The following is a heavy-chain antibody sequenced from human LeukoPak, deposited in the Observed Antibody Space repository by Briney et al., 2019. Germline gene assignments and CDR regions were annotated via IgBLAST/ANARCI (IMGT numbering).Heavy chain of an antibody. V-gene: IGHV3-23*01. CDR1: GFTFSSYA. CDR3: AKDRHVLRFLEGFDY. Sequence: AGSLRLSCAASGFTFSSYAMSWVRQAPGKGLEWVSAISGSGGSTYYADSVKGRFTISRDNSKNTLYLQMNSLRAEDTAVYYCAKDRHVLRFLEGFDYWGQGTLVTVSS. CDR2: ISGSGGST. D-gene: IGHD3-3*01. J-gene: IGHJ4*02.